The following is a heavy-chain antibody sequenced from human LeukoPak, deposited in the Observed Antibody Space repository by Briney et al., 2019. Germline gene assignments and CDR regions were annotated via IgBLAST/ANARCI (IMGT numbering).Heavy chain of an antibody. Sequence: GGSLRLSCAASGFTFDGYTMHWVRQAPGKGLEWVSLISWDGGSTYYADSVKGRFTISRDNSKNSLYLQMNSLRTEDTVLYYCAKDTARNYYYYYMDVWGKGTTVTVSS. CDR1: GFTFDGYT. V-gene: IGHV3-43*01. CDR2: ISWDGGST. J-gene: IGHJ6*03. CDR3: AKDTARNYYYYYMDV.